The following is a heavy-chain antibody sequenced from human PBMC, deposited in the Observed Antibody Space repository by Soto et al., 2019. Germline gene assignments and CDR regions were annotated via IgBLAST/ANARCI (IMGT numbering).Heavy chain of an antibody. CDR1: GYTFRNFG. J-gene: IGHJ4*02. V-gene: IGHV1-18*01. Sequence: QIQLLQSGAEVKKPGASVKVTCKASGYTFRNFGISWERQAPGQGLEWMGWISAYNANANYAQKFQGRLTMTVDTSTSTAYMELRSLRSDDTAVYYCARENSYFDYWGQGTLVTVSS. CDR3: ARENSYFDY. CDR2: ISAYNANA.